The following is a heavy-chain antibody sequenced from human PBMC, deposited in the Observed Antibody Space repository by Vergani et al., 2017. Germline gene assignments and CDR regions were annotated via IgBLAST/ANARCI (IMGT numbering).Heavy chain of an antibody. V-gene: IGHV4-34*01. D-gene: IGHD1-26*01. CDR1: GGSFSGYY. CDR2: INHSGST. Sequence: QVQLQQWGAGLLKPSETLSLTCAVYGGSFSGYYWSWIRQPPGKGLEWIGEINHSGSTNYNPSLKSRVTISVDTSKNQFSLKLSSVTAADTAVYYCARGPPPYSGSYFDCWGQGTLVTVSS. CDR3: ARGPPPYSGSYFDC. J-gene: IGHJ4*02.